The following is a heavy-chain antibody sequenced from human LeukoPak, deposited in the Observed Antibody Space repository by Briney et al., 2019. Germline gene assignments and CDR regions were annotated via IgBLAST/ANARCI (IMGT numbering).Heavy chain of an antibody. V-gene: IGHV4-61*02. J-gene: IGHJ4*02. CDR1: GGSISSGSYY. CDR2: IYTSGST. CDR3: ARGNENWRFGELLVFDY. Sequence: HPSQTLSLTCTVSGGSISSGSYYWSWIRQPAGKGLEWIGRIYTSGSTNYNPSLKSRVTISVDTSKNQFSLKMSSVTAADTAVYYCARGNENWRFGELLVFDYWGQGTLVTVSS. D-gene: IGHD3-10*01.